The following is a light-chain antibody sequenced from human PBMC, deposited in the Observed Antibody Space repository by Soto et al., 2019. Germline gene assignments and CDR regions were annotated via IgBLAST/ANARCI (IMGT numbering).Light chain of an antibody. CDR2: GAS. CDR3: QQYNNWPWT. Sequence: EIVMPQSPATLSVSPGERATLSCRASQSVSSNLAWYQQKPGQAPKLLIYGASTRATGIPARFSGSGSGTEFTLTISSLQSEDFAVYYCQQYNNWPWTVGQGTKVEIQ. CDR1: QSVSSN. V-gene: IGKV3-15*01. J-gene: IGKJ1*01.